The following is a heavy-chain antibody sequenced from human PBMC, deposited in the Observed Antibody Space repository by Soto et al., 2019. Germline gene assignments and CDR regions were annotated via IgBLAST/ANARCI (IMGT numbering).Heavy chain of an antibody. D-gene: IGHD2-21*01. Sequence: EVQLVESGGDLVQPGGSLRLSCAASGFTFTTYWMHWVRQSPGKGLVWVSRINPDGSRTSYADSVKGRFTISRDNAKNTLYLQMNSLGAEDTAVYYCSRVAVTTYDFDYCGHGTLVTVSS. V-gene: IGHV3-74*01. CDR1: GFTFTTYW. J-gene: IGHJ4*01. CDR3: SRVAVTTYDFDY. CDR2: INPDGSRT.